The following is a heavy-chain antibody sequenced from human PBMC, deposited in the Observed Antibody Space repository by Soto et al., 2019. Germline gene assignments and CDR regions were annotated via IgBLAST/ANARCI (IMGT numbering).Heavy chain of an antibody. D-gene: IGHD3-22*01. CDR1: GGTFSSYA. Sequence: GASVKVSCKASGGTFSSYAISWVRQAPGQGLEWMGGIIPIFGTANYAQKFQGRVTITADESTSTAYMELSSLRSEDTAVYYCARSDSSGYYYGVVRFRGQGTLVTSPQ. J-gene: IGHJ4*02. CDR2: IIPIFGTA. V-gene: IGHV1-69*13. CDR3: ARSDSSGYYYGVVRF.